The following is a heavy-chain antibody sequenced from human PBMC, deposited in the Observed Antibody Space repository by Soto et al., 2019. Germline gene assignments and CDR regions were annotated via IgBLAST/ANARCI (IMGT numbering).Heavy chain of an antibody. D-gene: IGHD3-3*01. Sequence: GASVKVSCKASGYTFTSYGISWVRQAPGQGLEWMGWISAYNGNTNYAQKLQGRVTMTTDTSTSTAYMELRSLRSDDTAVYYCAMGGLRITIFGVVNPYYYYGMDVWGQGTTVTVSS. CDR1: GYTFTSYG. CDR3: AMGGLRITIFGVVNPYYYYGMDV. V-gene: IGHV1-18*01. J-gene: IGHJ6*02. CDR2: ISAYNGNT.